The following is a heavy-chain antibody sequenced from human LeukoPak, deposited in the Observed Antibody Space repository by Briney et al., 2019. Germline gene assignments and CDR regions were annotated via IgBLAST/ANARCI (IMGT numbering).Heavy chain of an antibody. CDR1: GGSFSGYY. J-gene: IGHJ4*02. V-gene: IGHV4-34*01. CDR3: ACSLSYGQSVDY. CDR2: INHSGST. D-gene: IGHD5-18*01. Sequence: SETLSLTCAVYGGSFSGYYWSWLRQPPGKGLEWIGEINHSGSTNYNPSLKSRVTISVDTSKNQFSLKLSSVTAADTAVYYCACSLSYGQSVDYWGQGTLVTVSS.